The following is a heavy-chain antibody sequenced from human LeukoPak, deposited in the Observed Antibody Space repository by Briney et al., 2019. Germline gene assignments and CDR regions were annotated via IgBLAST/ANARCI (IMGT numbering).Heavy chain of an antibody. D-gene: IGHD4-23*01. CDR2: IYHSGST. J-gene: IGHJ4*02. V-gene: IGHV4-30-2*01. Sequence: SETLSLTCTVSGGSISSGGYYWSWIRQPPGKGLEWIGYIYHSGSTYYNPSLKSRVTISVDRSKNQFSLKLSSVTAADTAVYYCARDNGVVTTNWGQGTLVTVSS. CDR1: GGSISSGGYY. CDR3: ARDNGVVTTN.